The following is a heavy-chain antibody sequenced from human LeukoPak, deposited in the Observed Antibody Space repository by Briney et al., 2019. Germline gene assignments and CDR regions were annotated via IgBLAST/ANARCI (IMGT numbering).Heavy chain of an antibody. V-gene: IGHV1-46*01. D-gene: IGHD3-9*01. CDR1: GYTFTSYY. J-gene: IGHJ5*02. Sequence: ASVKVSCKASGYTFTSYYMHWVRQAPGQGLEWMGIINPSGGSTSYAQKFQGRVTMTRDTSTSTVYMELSSLRSEDTAVYYCAGDSIPYRERYFAWLNWFDPWGQGTLVTVSS. CDR3: AGDSIPYRERYFAWLNWFDP. CDR2: INPSGGST.